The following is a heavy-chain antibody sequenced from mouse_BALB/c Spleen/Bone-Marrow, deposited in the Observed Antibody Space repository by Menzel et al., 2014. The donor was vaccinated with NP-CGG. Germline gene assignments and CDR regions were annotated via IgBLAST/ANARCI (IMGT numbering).Heavy chain of an antibody. J-gene: IGHJ2*01. D-gene: IGHD1-1*01. Sequence: QVQLQQSGAELVKPGASVKLSCKASGYTFTSFYMYWVKQRPGQGLEWIGGINPSNGGTNFNEKFKSKATLTLDKSSSTAYMQLSSLTSEDSAVYYCTRGSYGSSQYCFDYWGQGTTLTVSS. CDR1: GYTFTSFY. CDR2: INPSNGGT. CDR3: TRGSYGSSQYCFDY. V-gene: IGHV1S81*02.